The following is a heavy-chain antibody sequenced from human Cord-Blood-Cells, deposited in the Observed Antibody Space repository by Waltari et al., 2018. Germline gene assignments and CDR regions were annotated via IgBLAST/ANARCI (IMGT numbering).Heavy chain of an antibody. D-gene: IGHD3-10*01. Sequence: QVQLVQSGAEVKKPGASVKVSCKASGYTFTGYYMPWVRQAPGQGLEWMGWINPNSGGTNYAQKFQGRVTMTRDTSISTAYMELSRLRSDDTAVYYCARGLYYYGSGSYYTFDIWGQGTMVTVSS. CDR2: INPNSGGT. J-gene: IGHJ3*02. CDR1: GYTFTGYY. V-gene: IGHV1-2*02. CDR3: ARGLYYYGSGSYYTFDI.